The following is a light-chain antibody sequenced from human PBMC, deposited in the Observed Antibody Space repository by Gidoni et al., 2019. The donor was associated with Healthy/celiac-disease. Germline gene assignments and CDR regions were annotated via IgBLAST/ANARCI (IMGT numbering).Light chain of an antibody. V-gene: IGKV1-27*01. J-gene: IGKJ4*01. CDR1: QGISNY. Sequence: DIQIAQSPSSLSASVGDRVTITFRASQGISNYLAWYQQKPGKVPKLLIYAASTLQSGVPSRFSGSGSETDFTLTISSLQPEDGATYYCQKYNSAPNTFGEGTKVEIK. CDR3: QKYNSAPNT. CDR2: AAS.